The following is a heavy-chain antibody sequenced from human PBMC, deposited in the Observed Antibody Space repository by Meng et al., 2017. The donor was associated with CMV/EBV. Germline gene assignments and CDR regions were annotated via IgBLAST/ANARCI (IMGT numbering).Heavy chain of an antibody. CDR2: ISYDGSNK. V-gene: IGHV3-30*04. Sequence: GGSLRLSCAASGFTFSSYAMHWVRQAPGKGLEGVAVISYDGSNKYYADSVKGRFTISRDNSKNTLYLQMNSLRAEDTAVYYCARDLWPAAIRTPYYYGMDVWGQGTTVTVSS. J-gene: IGHJ6*02. CDR1: GFTFSSYA. D-gene: IGHD2-2*01. CDR3: ARDLWPAAIRTPYYYGMDV.